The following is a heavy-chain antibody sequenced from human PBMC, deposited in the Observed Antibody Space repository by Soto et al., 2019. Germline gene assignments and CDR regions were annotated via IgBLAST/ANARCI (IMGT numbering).Heavy chain of an antibody. CDR2: INAGNGNT. V-gene: IGHV1-3*01. Sequence: ASVKVSCKASGYTFTSYAMHWVRQAPGQRLEWMGWINAGNGNTKYSQKFQGRVTITRDTSASTAYMELSSLRSEDTAVYYCARDGLWDWLPPALLPHCGQGTLVPVAS. D-gene: IGHD3-9*01. CDR3: ARDGLWDWLPPALLPH. J-gene: IGHJ1*01. CDR1: GYTFTSYA.